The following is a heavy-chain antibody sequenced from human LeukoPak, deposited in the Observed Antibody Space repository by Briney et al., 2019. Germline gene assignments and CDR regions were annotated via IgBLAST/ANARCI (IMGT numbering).Heavy chain of an antibody. CDR2: IKYDGSDK. V-gene: IGHV3-7*01. Sequence: PGGSLRLSCVASGFTFRDYWMTWVRQAPGKGLECVANIKYDGSDKYYVDSVKGRFTISRDNAKNSVYLQMNSLRVEDTAVYYCSRRNLFDYWRQGAVVTLPS. CDR3: SRRNLFDY. D-gene: IGHD1-14*01. J-gene: IGHJ4*02. CDR1: GFTFRDYW.